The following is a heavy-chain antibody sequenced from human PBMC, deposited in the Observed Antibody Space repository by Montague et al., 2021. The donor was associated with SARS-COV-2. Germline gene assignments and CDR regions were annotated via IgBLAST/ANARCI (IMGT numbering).Heavy chain of an antibody. V-gene: IGHV4-39*01. CDR3: ARHRANAGSFDI. CDR1: GGSITVSRYD. J-gene: IGHJ3*02. CDR2: VHYTGTT. D-gene: IGHD1-1*01. Sequence: SETLSLTCTVSGGSITVSRYDWGWIRQPPGKGLEWIGSVHYTGTTSYNASHKSRLTISVDTSENQFSLKMTSVTASDTAVYHCARHRANAGSFDIWGQGTMVTVSS.